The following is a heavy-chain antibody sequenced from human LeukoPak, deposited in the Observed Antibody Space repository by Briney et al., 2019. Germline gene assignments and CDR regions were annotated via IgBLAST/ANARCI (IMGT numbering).Heavy chain of an antibody. CDR2: ISYDGTNK. CDR1: RFTFSSYG. D-gene: IGHD2-8*01. CDR3: AKDRCSNGIGCYFYYMDV. V-gene: IGHV3-30*18. Sequence: GGSLRLSCAAFRFTFSSYGMHWVRQAPGKGLEWVAVISYDGTNKYYADSVKGRFTVSRDNSKNRLYLQMNSLRAEDTAVYYCAKDRCSNGIGCYFYYMDVWGKGTTVTISS. J-gene: IGHJ6*03.